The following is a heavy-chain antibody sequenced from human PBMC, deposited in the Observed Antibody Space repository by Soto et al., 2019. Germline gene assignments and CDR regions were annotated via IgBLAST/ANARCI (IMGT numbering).Heavy chain of an antibody. CDR1: EYTFTSYD. Sequence: QVQLVQSGAEVKKPGASVKVSCKTSEYTFTSYDINWVRQATGQGLEWMGWMNPNSGNTVYAQNFQGRVTMTWDTSISTAYMELSSLRSEDTAVYYCAREAFDICGQGTMVNVSS. CDR3: AREAFDI. CDR2: MNPNSGNT. V-gene: IGHV1-8*01. J-gene: IGHJ3*02.